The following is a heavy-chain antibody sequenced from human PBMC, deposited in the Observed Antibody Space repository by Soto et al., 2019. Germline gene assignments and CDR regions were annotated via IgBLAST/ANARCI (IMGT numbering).Heavy chain of an antibody. D-gene: IGHD2-15*01. Sequence: QVQLQESGPGLVKPSETLSLTCTVSGGSVSSGSYYWSWIRQPPGKGLEWIGYIYYSGSTNYNPSLKSRVTISVDTSKNQCSLKLSSVTAADTAVYYCARDSIVRGFDPWGQGTLVTVSS. V-gene: IGHV4-61*01. CDR2: IYYSGST. CDR1: GGSVSSGSYY. CDR3: ARDSIVRGFDP. J-gene: IGHJ5*02.